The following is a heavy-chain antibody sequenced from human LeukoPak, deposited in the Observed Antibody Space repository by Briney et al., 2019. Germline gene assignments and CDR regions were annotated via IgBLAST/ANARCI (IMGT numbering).Heavy chain of an antibody. Sequence: SETLSLTCAVSGYSISSGYYWGWIRQPPGKGLEWIGSIFHSGSTYYNPSLKSRVNMSVDTSKNQISLKLSSVTAADTAVYYCARASGSYGSGSYFYYGMDVWGKGTTVTVSS. J-gene: IGHJ6*04. CDR3: ARASGSYGSGSYFYYGMDV. CDR2: IFHSGST. CDR1: GYSISSGYY. D-gene: IGHD3-10*01. V-gene: IGHV4-38-2*01.